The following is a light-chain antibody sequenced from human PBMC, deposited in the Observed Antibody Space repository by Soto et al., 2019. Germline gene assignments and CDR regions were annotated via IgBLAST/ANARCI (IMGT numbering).Light chain of an antibody. CDR3: QQSYSTPYT. CDR1: QSISSY. Sequence: DIQMTQSPSSLSASVGDRVTITCRASQSISSYINWYQQKPGKAPKLLIYAASSLQSGVPSRFSGSGSGTEFTLTISSLQPEDFATYYSQQSYSTPYTFGQGTKLEIK. CDR2: AAS. J-gene: IGKJ2*01. V-gene: IGKV1-39*01.